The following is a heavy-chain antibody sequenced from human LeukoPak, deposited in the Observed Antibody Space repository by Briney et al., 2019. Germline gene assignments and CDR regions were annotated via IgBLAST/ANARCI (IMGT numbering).Heavy chain of an antibody. D-gene: IGHD1-26*01. Sequence: GGSLRLSCAASGFTFSTYGMDWVRQAPGRGLEWVSSISSSTTYKYYADSVKGRFTISRDDSKNSLYLQMHSLRAEDTAVYYWARAPFSGDLYSGSYYPDYWGQGTLVTVSS. V-gene: IGHV3-21*01. CDR1: GFTFSTYG. CDR3: ARAPFSGDLYSGSYYPDY. CDR2: ISSSTTYK. J-gene: IGHJ4*02.